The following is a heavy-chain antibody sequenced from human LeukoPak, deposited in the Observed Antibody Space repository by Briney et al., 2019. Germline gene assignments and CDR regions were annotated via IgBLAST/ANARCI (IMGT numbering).Heavy chain of an antibody. Sequence: GGSLRLSCAASGFTFSDYYMSWIRQAPGKGLEWVSYISSSSYTNYADSVKGRFTISRDNAKNSLYLQMNSLRAEDTAVYYCARDRPGYSGYDVHYFDYWGQGTLVTVSS. D-gene: IGHD5-12*01. CDR2: ISSSSYT. CDR1: GFTFSDYY. J-gene: IGHJ4*02. V-gene: IGHV3-11*06. CDR3: ARDRPGYSGYDVHYFDY.